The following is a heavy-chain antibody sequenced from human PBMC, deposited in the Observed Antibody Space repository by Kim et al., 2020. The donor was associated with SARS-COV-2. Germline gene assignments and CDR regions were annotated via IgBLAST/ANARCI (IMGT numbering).Heavy chain of an antibody. CDR1: GGSISSYY. D-gene: IGHD3-10*01. CDR3: ARDRGRVRLDYYGSLDTIGAGMDV. V-gene: IGHV4-59*01. J-gene: IGHJ6*02. CDR2: IYYSGST. Sequence: SETLSLTCTVSGGSISSYYWSWIRQPPGKGLEWIGYIYYSGSTNYNPSLKSRVTISVDTSKNQFSLKLSSVTAADTAVYYCARDRGRVRLDYYGSLDTIGAGMDVWGQGTTVTVSS.